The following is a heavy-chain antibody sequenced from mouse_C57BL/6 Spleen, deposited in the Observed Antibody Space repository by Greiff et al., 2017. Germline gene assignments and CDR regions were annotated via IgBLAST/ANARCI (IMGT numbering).Heavy chain of an antibody. CDR3: ASEKPNYVLFAY. D-gene: IGHD2-1*01. V-gene: IGHV1-53*01. CDR1: GYTFTSYW. J-gene: IGHJ3*01. Sequence: QVQLQQSGTELVKPGASVKLSCKASGYTFTSYWMHWVKQRPGQGLEWIGNINPSNGGTNYNEKFKSKATLTVDKSSSTAYMQLSSLTSEDSAVYYCASEKPNYVLFAYWGQGTLVTVSA. CDR2: INPSNGGT.